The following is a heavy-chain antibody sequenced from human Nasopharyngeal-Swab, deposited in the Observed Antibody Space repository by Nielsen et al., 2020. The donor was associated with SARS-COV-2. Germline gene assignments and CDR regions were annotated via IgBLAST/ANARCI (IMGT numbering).Heavy chain of an antibody. Sequence: VKVSCKASGFTFNQYYMHWVRQAPGQGLEWMGVITPSGGATNYARKFQGRVTMTRDPSTSTVYLDLSSLKSEDTAVYFCAREPGGIVAPGRHFDPWGQGTLVTVSS. CDR2: ITPSGGAT. V-gene: IGHV1-46*02. CDR3: AREPGGIVAPGRHFDP. D-gene: IGHD6-13*01. J-gene: IGHJ5*02. CDR1: GFTFNQYY.